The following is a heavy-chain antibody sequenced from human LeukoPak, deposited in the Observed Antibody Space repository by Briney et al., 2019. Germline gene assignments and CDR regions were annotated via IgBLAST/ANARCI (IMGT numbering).Heavy chain of an antibody. CDR2: IIPIFGTA. Sequence: SVKVSRKASGGTFSSYAISWVRQAPGQGLEWMGRIIPIFGTANYAQKFQGRVTITADKSTSTAYMELSSLRSEDTAVYYCARSPDYSPSNYVDVWGKGTTVTVSS. CDR3: ARSPDYSPSNYVDV. CDR1: GGTFSSYA. J-gene: IGHJ6*03. D-gene: IGHD4-11*01. V-gene: IGHV1-69*06.